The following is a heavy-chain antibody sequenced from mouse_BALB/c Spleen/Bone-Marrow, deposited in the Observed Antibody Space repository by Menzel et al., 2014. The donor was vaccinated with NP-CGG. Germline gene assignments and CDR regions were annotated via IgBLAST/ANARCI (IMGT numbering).Heavy chain of an antibody. V-gene: IGHV2-5*01. CDR3: AKKREIYYGYGAMDY. Sequence: QVQLQQSGPGLVQPSQSLSITCTVSGFSLTSYGVHWVRQSPGKGLEWLGVIWRGGSTDYNAAFMSRLSITKDNSKSQVFFKMNSLQADDTAIYYCAKKREIYYGYGAMDYWGQGTSVTVPS. CDR1: GFSLTSYG. CDR2: IWRGGST. J-gene: IGHJ4*01. D-gene: IGHD2-2*01.